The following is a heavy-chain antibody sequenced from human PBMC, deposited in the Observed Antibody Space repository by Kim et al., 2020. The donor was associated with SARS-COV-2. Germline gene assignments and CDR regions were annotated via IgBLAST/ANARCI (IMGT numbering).Heavy chain of an antibody. CDR2: INPNSGGT. V-gene: IGHV1-2*02. CDR3: ARLQYSSSWPPGVRAVAGTGTSTNWFDP. CDR1: GYTFTGYY. Sequence: ASVKVSCKASGYTFTGYYMHWVRQAPGQGLEWMGWINPNSGGTNYAQKFQGRVTMTRDTSISTAYMELSRLRSDDTAVYYCARLQYSSSWPPGVRAVAGTGTSTNWFDPWGQGTLVTVSS. J-gene: IGHJ5*02. D-gene: IGHD6-13*01.